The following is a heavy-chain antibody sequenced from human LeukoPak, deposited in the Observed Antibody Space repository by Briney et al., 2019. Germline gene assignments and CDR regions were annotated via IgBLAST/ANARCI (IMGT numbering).Heavy chain of an antibody. Sequence: SETLSLTCIVSGGSISSTTYYWGWIRQPPGKRLEWIGSIYYSGNTYYNPSLKSRVTISIDTSKNQFSLKLSSVTAADTAVYYCARDGIGVAARFDYWGQGTLVTVSS. CDR1: GGSISSTTYY. CDR3: ARDGIGVAARFDY. V-gene: IGHV4-39*07. J-gene: IGHJ4*02. CDR2: IYYSGNT. D-gene: IGHD3-3*01.